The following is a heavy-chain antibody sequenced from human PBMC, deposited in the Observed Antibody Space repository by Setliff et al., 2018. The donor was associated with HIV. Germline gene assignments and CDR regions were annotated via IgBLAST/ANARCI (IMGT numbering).Heavy chain of an antibody. CDR3: ARDTTPLGWFDP. V-gene: IGHV1-2*02. CDR1: GYTFTGYY. CDR2: INPNNGGT. Sequence: GASVKVSCKASGYTFTGYYMHWVRQAPGQGLEWMGWINPNNGGTNYAQKFQGRVTMTRDTSISTAYMELSRLRSDDTAVYYCARDTTPLGWFDPWGQGTLVTVSS. J-gene: IGHJ5*02. D-gene: IGHD7-27*01.